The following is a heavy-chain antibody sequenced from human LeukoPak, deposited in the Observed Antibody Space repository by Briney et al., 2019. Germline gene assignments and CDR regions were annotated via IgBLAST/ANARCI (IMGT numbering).Heavy chain of an antibody. Sequence: GGSLRLSCAASGFTVSSNYMSWVRQAPGKGLEWVSVIYSGGSTYYADSVKGRFTISRDNSKNTLYLQMNSLRAEDTAVYYCASLGGERYLYYFDYWGQGTLVTVSS. CDR1: GFTVSSNY. D-gene: IGHD2-21*01. V-gene: IGHV3-53*01. CDR3: ASLGGERYLYYFDY. J-gene: IGHJ4*02. CDR2: IYSGGST.